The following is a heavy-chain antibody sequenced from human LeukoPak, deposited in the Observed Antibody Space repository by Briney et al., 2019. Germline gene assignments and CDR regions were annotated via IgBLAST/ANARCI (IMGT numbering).Heavy chain of an antibody. D-gene: IGHD2-15*01. CDR1: GFTLRSYS. V-gene: IGHV3-21*04. J-gene: IGHJ3*02. CDR2: INSMRYYI. CDR3: SRDSGRGQPEAFDI. Sequence: GGSLTLSCAPSGFTLRSYSMNWLRQAPGKGLEWVSTINSMRYYIYYVESVKGRFTIYRDNAMNSLYLQMNSLKAEDTAVYYCSRDSGRGQPEAFDIWGQGTMVTVSS.